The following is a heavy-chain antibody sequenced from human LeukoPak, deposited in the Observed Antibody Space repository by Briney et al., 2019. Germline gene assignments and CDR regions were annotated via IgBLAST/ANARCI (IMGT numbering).Heavy chain of an antibody. CDR1: GFTFSNYA. D-gene: IGHD3-10*01. J-gene: IGHJ4*02. CDR2: ISGSGGST. CDR3: ASWDGSGSYYNLRVDY. Sequence: PGGSLRLSCAASGFTFSNYAVSWVRQAPGKGLEWVSAISGSGGSTYYADSVKGRFTISRDNAKNSLYLQMNSLRAEDTAVYYCASWDGSGSYYNLRVDYWGQGTLVTVSS. V-gene: IGHV3-23*01.